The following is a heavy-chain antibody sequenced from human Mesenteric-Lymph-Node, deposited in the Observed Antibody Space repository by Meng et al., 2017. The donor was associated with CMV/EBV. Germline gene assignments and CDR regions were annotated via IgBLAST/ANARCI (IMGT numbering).Heavy chain of an antibody. V-gene: IGHV3-30*02. CDR3: VRGGVGFSSLNFHN. J-gene: IGHJ4*02. Sequence: GESLKISCAASGFSFRTYGMHWVRQAPGKGLECVAFIAHDGGKKDYIDSVKGRFTISRDNSKNTVYLQMNSLRPDDTAVYYCVRGGVGFSSLNFHNWGQGTLVTVSS. D-gene: IGHD2-8*02. CDR1: GFSFRTYG. CDR2: IAHDGGKK.